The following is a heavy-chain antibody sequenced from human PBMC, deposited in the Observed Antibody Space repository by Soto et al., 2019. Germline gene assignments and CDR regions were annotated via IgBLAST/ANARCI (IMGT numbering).Heavy chain of an antibody. D-gene: IGHD6-19*01. CDR3: AKEKIASTVADFFDY. CDR2: ISGSGSST. J-gene: IGHJ4*02. V-gene: IGHV3-23*01. CDR1: GFTFNNYA. Sequence: GGSLRLSCEASGFTFNNYAMTWVRQTPGKGLQWVSTISGSGSSTFYADSVRGRFTISRDNSKNTLYLQMNSLRAEDTALYYCAKEKIASTVADFFDYWGQGTQVTVSS.